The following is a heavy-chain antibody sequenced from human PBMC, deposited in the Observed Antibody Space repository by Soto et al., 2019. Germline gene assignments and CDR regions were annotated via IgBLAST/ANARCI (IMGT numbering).Heavy chain of an antibody. CDR1: GFTVSSYW. CDR3: VRYSNDWSPHGMDV. D-gene: IGHD6-19*01. CDR2: ISSDGSSI. V-gene: IGHV3-74*03. J-gene: IGHJ6*02. Sequence: EVQLVESGGGLVQPGRSLRLSCAASGFTVSSYWMEWVRQDPGKGLEWVSRISSDGSSIAYADSVKGRFSIARDNAKSTLYLQMNSLRGEETGVYDCVRYSNDWSPHGMDVWGQGTTVAVCS.